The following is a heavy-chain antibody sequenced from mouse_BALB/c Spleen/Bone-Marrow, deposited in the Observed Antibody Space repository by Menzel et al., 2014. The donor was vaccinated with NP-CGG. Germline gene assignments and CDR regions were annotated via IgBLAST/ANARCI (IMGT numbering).Heavy chain of an antibody. J-gene: IGHJ4*01. CDR3: ARCLTGTSAMDY. CDR1: GYAFTNYL. CDR2: INPGSGGT. Sequence: QVHVKQSGAELVRPGTSVKVSCKASGYAFTNYLIEWVKQRPGQGLEWIGVINPGSGGTNYNEKFKAKATLTADKSSSTAYMQLRRLTSDDSAVYFCARCLTGTSAMDYWGRGTSVTVSS. D-gene: IGHD4-1*01. V-gene: IGHV1-54*01.